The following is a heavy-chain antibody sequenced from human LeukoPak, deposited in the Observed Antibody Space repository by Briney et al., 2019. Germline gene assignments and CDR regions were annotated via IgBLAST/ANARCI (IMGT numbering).Heavy chain of an antibody. CDR1: GVSVTRYY. CDR2: IYTSGST. Sequence: PSEALSLTCTVSGVSVTRYYWSWLRQPAGKGLEWIGRIYTSGSTSYNPSLRSRLTMSVDTSKNQFSLNLSSVTAADTAVYYCARFTKDSSSSSGYYFDYWGQATLVTVSS. J-gene: IGHJ4*02. D-gene: IGHD6-13*01. V-gene: IGHV4-4*07. CDR3: ARFTKDSSSSSGYYFDY.